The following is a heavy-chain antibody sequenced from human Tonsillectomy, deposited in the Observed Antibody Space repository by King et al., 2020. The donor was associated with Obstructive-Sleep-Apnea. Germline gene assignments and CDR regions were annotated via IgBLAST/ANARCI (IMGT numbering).Heavy chain of an antibody. CDR1: GFSFSLYD. J-gene: IGHJ4*02. Sequence: VQLVESGGGLVQPGGSLRLSCVASGFSFSLYDMHWVRQPTGKGLEWVSVSGTGGEIYYADSVKGRFSIPRENAKNSLYLQMNSLKVEDTAVYYCVRGGSASSEGEFDYWGQGILAT. CDR3: VRGGSASSEGEFDY. CDR2: SGTGGEI. V-gene: IGHV3-13*04. D-gene: IGHD3-16*01.